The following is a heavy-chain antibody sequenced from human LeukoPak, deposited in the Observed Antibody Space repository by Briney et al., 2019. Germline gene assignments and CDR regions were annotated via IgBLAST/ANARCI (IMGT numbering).Heavy chain of an antibody. J-gene: IGHJ4*02. V-gene: IGHV3-23*01. D-gene: IGHD3-9*01. CDR1: GFILSNYA. CDR3: RGGGGNSDFLTTYTGASLSFDY. CDR2: LGISGDYA. Sequence: PGGSLRLSGVASGFILSNYAVIWVPQAPGKGLQGVSNLGISGDYAWYAGSVEARFTISRDNSKNTLYLQMNSLGAEDTALYCARGGGGNSDFLTTYTGASLSFDYWGQGDLVTVSS.